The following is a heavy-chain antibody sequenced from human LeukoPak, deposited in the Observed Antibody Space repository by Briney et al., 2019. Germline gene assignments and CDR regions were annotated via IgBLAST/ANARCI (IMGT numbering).Heavy chain of an antibody. D-gene: IGHD3-10*01. V-gene: IGHV3-30*04. Sequence: GGSLRLTCAASGFTFNNHAMHWVRQAPGKGLEWLAVISTDGNNKYYIDSVKGRFTISRDNSQNTLSLQMNSLRGEDTAVYYCARGQLWLDYWGQGTLVTVSS. J-gene: IGHJ4*01. CDR1: GFTFNNHA. CDR2: ISTDGNNK. CDR3: ARGQLWLDY.